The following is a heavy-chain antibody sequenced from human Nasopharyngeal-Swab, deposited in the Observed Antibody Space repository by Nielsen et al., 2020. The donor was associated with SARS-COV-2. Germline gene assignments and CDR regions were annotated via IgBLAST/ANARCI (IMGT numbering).Heavy chain of an antibody. CDR2: IHYSGST. D-gene: IGHD6-19*01. Sequence: SETLSLTCTVSGGSISSYYWSWIRQPPGKGLEWIGNIHYSGSTNQNPSLKSRVTISLNTSKNQFSLKLSSVTVADTAVYYCAKVAVAGKHYFDYWGQGTLVTVSS. CDR3: AKVAVAGKHYFDY. V-gene: IGHV4-59*01. CDR1: GGSISSYY. J-gene: IGHJ4*02.